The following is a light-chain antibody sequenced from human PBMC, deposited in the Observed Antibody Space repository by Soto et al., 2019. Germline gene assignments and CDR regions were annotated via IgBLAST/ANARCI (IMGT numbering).Light chain of an antibody. Sequence: IQMTQSPSSLSASVGDRVTIACQENQDIRKYLNWYQQKPRKAPKLMIYDGSSLETGVPSRFSGSGSGTDFTLTTSSLQPEDLATYYCQQYDNLPLRFGQGTRLDMK. CDR2: DGS. J-gene: IGKJ5*01. V-gene: IGKV1-33*01. CDR1: QDIRKY. CDR3: QQYDNLPLR.